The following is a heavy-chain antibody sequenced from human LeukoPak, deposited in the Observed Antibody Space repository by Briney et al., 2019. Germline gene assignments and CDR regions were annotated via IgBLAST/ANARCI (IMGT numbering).Heavy chain of an antibody. V-gene: IGHV3-48*03. D-gene: IGHD3-22*01. CDR1: GFTFSNYA. J-gene: IGHJ4*02. Sequence: PGGSLRLSCAASGFTFSNYAMSWVRQAPGKGLEWVSYISSSGSTIYYADSVKGRFTISRDNAKNSLYLQMNSLRAEDTAVYYCASLDPGGYRPFDYWGQGTLVTVSS. CDR2: ISSSGSTI. CDR3: ASLDPGGYRPFDY.